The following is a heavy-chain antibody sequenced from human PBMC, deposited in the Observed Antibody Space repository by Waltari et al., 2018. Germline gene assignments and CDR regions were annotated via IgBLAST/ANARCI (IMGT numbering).Heavy chain of an antibody. CDR2: INHSGST. CDR1: GGSFSGYY. D-gene: IGHD6-19*01. V-gene: IGHV4-34*01. Sequence: QVQLQQWGAGLLKPSETLSLPCAVYGGSFSGYYWSWIRQPPGKGLEWIGEINHSGSTNYNPSLKSRVTISVDTSKNQFSLKLSSVTAADTAVYYCAREGAGYSSGWYGRNYGMDVWGQGTTVTVSS. J-gene: IGHJ6*02. CDR3: AREGAGYSSGWYGRNYGMDV.